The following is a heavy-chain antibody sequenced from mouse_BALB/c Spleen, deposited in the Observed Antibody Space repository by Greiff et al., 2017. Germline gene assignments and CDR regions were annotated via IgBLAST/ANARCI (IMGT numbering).Heavy chain of an antibody. CDR2: INPSSGYT. CDR3: ARSTGMDFDY. V-gene: IGHV1-4*02. J-gene: IGHJ2*01. CDR1: GYTFTSYT. Sequence: QVQLQQSAAELARPGASVKMSCKASGYTFTSYTMHWVKQRPGQGLEWIGYINPSSGYTEYNQKFKDKTTLTADKSSSTAYMQLSSLTSEDSAVYYCARSTGMDFDYWGQGTTLTVSS. D-gene: IGHD4-1*02.